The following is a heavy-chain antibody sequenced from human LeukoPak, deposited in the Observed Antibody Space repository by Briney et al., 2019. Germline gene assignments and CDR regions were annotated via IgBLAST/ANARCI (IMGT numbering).Heavy chain of an antibody. CDR2: IRYDGSNK. J-gene: IGHJ6*03. D-gene: IGHD3-10*01. Sequence: PGGSLRLSCAASGFTFSSYGMHWVRQAPGKGLEWVAFIRYDGSNKYYADSVKGRFTISRDNSKNTLYLQMNSLRAEDTAVYYCAKGGKDYGSGSYHYYYYMDVWGKGTTVTISS. CDR1: GFTFSSYG. CDR3: AKGGKDYGSGSYHYYYYMDV. V-gene: IGHV3-30*02.